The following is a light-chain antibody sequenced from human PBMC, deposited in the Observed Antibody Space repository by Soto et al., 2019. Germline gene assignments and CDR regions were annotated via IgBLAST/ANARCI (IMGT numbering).Light chain of an antibody. V-gene: IGKV1-5*01. Sequence: DIQMTRSPSTLSASVGDRVTITCRASQSISTWSAWYQQKPGKAPKLLIYDASSLQTGVPSRFSGGGSGTELTLTISSLQPDDFATYYCQQYDSYPYTFGQGTKLEIK. CDR2: DAS. CDR1: QSISTW. J-gene: IGKJ2*01. CDR3: QQYDSYPYT.